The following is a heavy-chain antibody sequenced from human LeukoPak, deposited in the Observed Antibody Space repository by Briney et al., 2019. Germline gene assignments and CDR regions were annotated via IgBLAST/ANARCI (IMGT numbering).Heavy chain of an antibody. Sequence: GGSLRLSCAASGFTFSSHSMNWVRQAPGKGLEWVSSISSSSSYIYYADSVKGRFTISRDNAKNSLYLQMNSLRAEDTAVYYCAREDSSSWTTPFDYWGQGTLVTVSS. CDR2: ISSSSSYI. V-gene: IGHV3-21*01. CDR1: GFTFSSHS. D-gene: IGHD6-13*01. J-gene: IGHJ4*02. CDR3: AREDSSSWTTPFDY.